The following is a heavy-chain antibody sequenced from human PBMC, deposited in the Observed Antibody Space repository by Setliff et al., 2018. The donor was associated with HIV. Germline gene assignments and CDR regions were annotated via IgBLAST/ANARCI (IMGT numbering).Heavy chain of an antibody. D-gene: IGHD1-7*01. V-gene: IGHV4-4*09. J-gene: IGHJ4*02. CDR2: IYTSGTT. Sequence: PSETLSLTCTVSGGSINNYYWSWIRQPPGKGLEWIGYIYTSGTTNYNPSLKSRVTISIDTSKNQFSLRPTSVTAADTAVYYCARKGNWNYPYDYWGQGTLVTVSS. CDR3: ARKGNWNYPYDY. CDR1: GGSINNYY.